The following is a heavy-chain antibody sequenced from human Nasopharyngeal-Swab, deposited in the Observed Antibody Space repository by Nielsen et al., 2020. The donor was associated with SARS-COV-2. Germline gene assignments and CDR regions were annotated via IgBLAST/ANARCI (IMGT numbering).Heavy chain of an antibody. CDR2: ISWNSGSI. CDR1: GFTFDDYA. Sequence: SLKISCAASGFTFDDYAMHWVRQAPGKGLEWASGISWNSGSIGYADSVKGRFTISRDNAKNSLYLQMNSLRAEDMALYYCAKDESGGLHYYGMDVWGQGTTVTVSS. CDR3: AKDESGGLHYYGMDV. D-gene: IGHD1-26*01. V-gene: IGHV3-9*03. J-gene: IGHJ6*02.